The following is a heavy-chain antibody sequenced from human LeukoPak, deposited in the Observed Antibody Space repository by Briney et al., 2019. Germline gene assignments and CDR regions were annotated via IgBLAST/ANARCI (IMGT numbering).Heavy chain of an antibody. J-gene: IGHJ3*02. CDR3: ARSLVGGRYAFDI. CDR2: IHYSGTT. D-gene: IGHD2-8*02. Sequence: PSETLSLTCTVSGGSISSGNYYWGWIRQPPGKGLDWIASIHYSGTTYYNPSLKSRVTISVDTSKNQFSLKLTSVTAADTAVYYCARSLVGGRYAFDIWGQGTMVTVSS. V-gene: IGHV4-39*01. CDR1: GGSISSGNYY.